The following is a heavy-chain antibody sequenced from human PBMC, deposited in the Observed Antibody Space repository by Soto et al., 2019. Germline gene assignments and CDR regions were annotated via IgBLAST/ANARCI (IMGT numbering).Heavy chain of an antibody. Sequence: QVQLQESGPGLVKPSETLSLTCTVSGGSISSYYWSWIRQPPGKGLEWIGYIYYSGSTNYNPSLKSRVPISVDTSKNQFSLKLSSVTAADTAVYYCARVADPVAPDFDYWGQGTLVTVSS. J-gene: IGHJ4*02. CDR2: IYYSGST. V-gene: IGHV4-59*01. CDR3: ARVADPVAPDFDY. D-gene: IGHD6-19*01. CDR1: GGSISSYY.